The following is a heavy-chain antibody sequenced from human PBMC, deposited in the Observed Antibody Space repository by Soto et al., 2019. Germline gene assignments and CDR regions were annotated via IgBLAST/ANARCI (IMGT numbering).Heavy chain of an antibody. D-gene: IGHD1-26*01. CDR3: ARSSRDGYYRPGGFDY. V-gene: IGHV4-59*01. J-gene: IGHJ4*02. Sequence: QVQLQESGPGLVKPSETLSLTCTVSGGSISSYYWSWIRQPPGKGLEWIGYIYYSGSTNYNPSLKSRVTISVDTSKNQFSLKLSSVTAADTAVYHCARSSRDGYYRPGGFDYWGQGTLVTVSS. CDR2: IYYSGST. CDR1: GGSISSYY.